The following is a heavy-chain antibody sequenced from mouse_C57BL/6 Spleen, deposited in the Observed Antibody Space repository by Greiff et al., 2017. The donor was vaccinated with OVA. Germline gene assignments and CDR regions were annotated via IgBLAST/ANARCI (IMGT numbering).Heavy chain of an antibody. CDR3: ARSVYDYDVDWYFDV. Sequence: VKLMESGPGILQSSQTLSLTCSFSGFSLSTSGMGVSWIRQPSGKGLEWLAHIYWDDAKRYNPSLKSRLTISKDTSRNQVFLQITSVDTADTATYYCARSVYDYDVDWYFDVWGTGTTVTVSS. D-gene: IGHD2-4*01. CDR2: IYWDDAK. CDR1: GFSLSTSGMG. J-gene: IGHJ1*03. V-gene: IGHV8-12*01.